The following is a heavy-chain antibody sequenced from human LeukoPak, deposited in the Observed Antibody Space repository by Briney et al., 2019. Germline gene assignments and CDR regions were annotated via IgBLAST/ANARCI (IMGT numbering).Heavy chain of an antibody. D-gene: IGHD3-22*01. Sequence: SEKLSLTSTVAGSASVKGYYYCSWIRQPPVNGLEWIGYMYYSGSTYYNPSLKSRVTISIDTSKNQFSLKLTSVTAADTAVYYCARPYYYDSRIDPWGQGTLVIVSS. CDR1: GSASVKGYYY. V-gene: IGHV4-30-4*01. CDR2: MYYSGST. CDR3: ARPYYYDSRIDP. J-gene: IGHJ5*02.